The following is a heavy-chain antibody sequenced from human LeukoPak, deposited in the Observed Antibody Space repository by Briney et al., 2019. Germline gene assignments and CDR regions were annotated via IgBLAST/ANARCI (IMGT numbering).Heavy chain of an antibody. CDR1: GFTFSSYG. V-gene: IGHV3-33*06. CDR3: AKDGGLWVSAHWGDS. CDR2: IWYDGSNK. J-gene: IGHJ4*02. Sequence: GGSLRLSCAASGFTFSSYGMHWVRQAPGKGLEWVAVIWYDGSNKYYADSVKGRFTVSRDNSKNTLFLQMNSLRAEDTAVYYCAKDGGLWVSAHWGDSWGRGTQVTVSS. D-gene: IGHD7-27*01.